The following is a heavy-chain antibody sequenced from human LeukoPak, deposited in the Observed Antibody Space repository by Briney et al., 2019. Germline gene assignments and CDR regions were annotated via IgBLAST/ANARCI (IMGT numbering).Heavy chain of an antibody. J-gene: IGHJ3*02. CDR1: GFTFSSYA. CDR2: ISGSGGST. CDR3: AKIGYYDILTGPPYAFDI. Sequence: GGSLRLSCAASGFTFSSYAMSWVRQAPGKGLEWVSAISGSGGSTYYADSVKGRFTISRDNSKNTLYLQMNSLRAEDTAVYYCAKIGYYDILTGPPYAFDIWGQGTMVTVSS. V-gene: IGHV3-23*01. D-gene: IGHD3-9*01.